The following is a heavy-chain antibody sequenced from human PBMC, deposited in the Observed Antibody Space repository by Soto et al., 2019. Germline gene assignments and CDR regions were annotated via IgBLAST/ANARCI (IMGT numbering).Heavy chain of an antibody. CDR2: ISISGTSI. V-gene: IGHV3-48*03. J-gene: IGHJ5*02. CDR3: AKSSRQDASAIQAFFDP. Sequence: VVSLRLSCTVSGFSFTSFEMNWIRQAPLKVLEWISYISISGTSIFYADSVRGRFTISRDNAKSSLYLHMNNLRADDTAMYYCAKSSRQDASAIQAFFDPWGLGTLVPVSS. D-gene: IGHD6-19*01. CDR1: GFSFTSFE.